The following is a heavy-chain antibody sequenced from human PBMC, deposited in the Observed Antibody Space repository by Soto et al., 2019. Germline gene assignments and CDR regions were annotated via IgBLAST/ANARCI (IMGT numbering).Heavy chain of an antibody. Sequence: PGGSLRLSCAASGFTVSSNYMSWVRQAPGKGLGWVSVIYSGGSTYYADSVKGRFTISRHNSKNTLYLQMNSLRAEDTAVYYCARVGYYDFWSGYERALNYYYYYMDVWGKGTTVTVSS. J-gene: IGHJ6*03. CDR3: ARVGYYDFWSGYERALNYYYYYMDV. D-gene: IGHD3-3*01. V-gene: IGHV3-53*04. CDR2: IYSGGST. CDR1: GFTVSSNY.